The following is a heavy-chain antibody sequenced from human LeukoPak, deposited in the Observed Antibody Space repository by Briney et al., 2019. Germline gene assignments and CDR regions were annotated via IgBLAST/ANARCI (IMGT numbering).Heavy chain of an antibody. J-gene: IGHJ4*02. V-gene: IGHV4-39*01. Sequence: SETLSLTCTVSGGSISSSSYYWGWIRQPPGKGLEWIGSIYYSGSTYYDPSLKSRVTISVDTSKNQFSLKLSSVTATDTAVYYCARGTFGEFIDYWSQGTLVTVSS. CDR2: IYYSGST. D-gene: IGHD3-10*01. CDR3: ARGTFGEFIDY. CDR1: GGSISSSSYY.